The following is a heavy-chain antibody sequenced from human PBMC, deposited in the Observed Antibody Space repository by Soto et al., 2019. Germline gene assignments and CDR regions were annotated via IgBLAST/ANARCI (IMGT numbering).Heavy chain of an antibody. CDR2: IHPGGGTT. Sequence: QVQLVQSGAEVKKPGASVKVSCKASGFAFNNYYMHWVRQAPGHGLEWMGIIHPGGGTTTYTQKFQARVNMTRDTSTSTVFMELSSLRSDDTAVYYCARAGGETDYYYGMDVWGQGTTVTVSS. V-gene: IGHV1-46*02. D-gene: IGHD7-27*01. CDR3: ARAGGETDYYYGMDV. J-gene: IGHJ6*02. CDR1: GFAFNNYY.